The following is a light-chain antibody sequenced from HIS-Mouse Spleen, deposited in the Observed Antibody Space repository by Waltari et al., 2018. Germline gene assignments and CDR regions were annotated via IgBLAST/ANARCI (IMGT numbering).Light chain of an antibody. Sequence: SYELTQPPSVSVSPGQTASITCSGAALPKNYAYWYQQKSGQAPVLVIYEDSKRHSGIPERFSGSSSGTMATLTISGAQVEDEADYYCYSTDSSGNHRVFGGGTKLTVL. CDR3: YSTDSSGNHRV. J-gene: IGLJ2*01. CDR2: EDS. V-gene: IGLV3-10*01. CDR1: ALPKNY.